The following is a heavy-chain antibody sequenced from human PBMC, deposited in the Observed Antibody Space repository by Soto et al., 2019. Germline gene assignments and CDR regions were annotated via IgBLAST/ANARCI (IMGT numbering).Heavy chain of an antibody. V-gene: IGHV4-30-4*08. D-gene: IGHD1-1*01. CDR3: ARDLWVEPELYYYGMDV. CDR2: IFYSGTT. Sequence: PSETLSLTCTVSGGSISSGGYHWSWIRQHPGKGLEWIGYIFYSGTTYYNPSLKSRLTISVDTSKNHFSLRLTSVTAADTAVYYCARDLWVEPELYYYGMDVWGEGTTVTVSS. J-gene: IGHJ6*04. CDR1: GGSISSGGYH.